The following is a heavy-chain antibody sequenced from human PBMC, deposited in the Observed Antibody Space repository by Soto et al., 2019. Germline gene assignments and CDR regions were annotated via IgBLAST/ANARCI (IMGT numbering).Heavy chain of an antibody. CDR1: GGSISSGDYY. J-gene: IGHJ4*02. D-gene: IGHD3-22*01. Sequence: TSETLSLTCTVSGGSISSGDYYWSWIRQPPGKGLEWIGYIYYSGSTYYNPSLKSRVTISVDTSKNQFSLKLSSVTAADTAVYYCASSVYYYDSSGPRRPFDYWGQGTLVTVSS. V-gene: IGHV4-30-4*01. CDR2: IYYSGST. CDR3: ASSVYYYDSSGPRRPFDY.